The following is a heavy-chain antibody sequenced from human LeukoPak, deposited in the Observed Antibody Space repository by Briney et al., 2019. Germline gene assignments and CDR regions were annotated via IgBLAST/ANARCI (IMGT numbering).Heavy chain of an antibody. CDR2: VYTSGST. V-gene: IGHV4-61*02. J-gene: IGHJ3*02. CDR3: ARDLYYYDSSGYYLWGFDI. D-gene: IGHD3-22*01. Sequence: SQTLSLTCTVSGGSISSGSYYWSWIRQPAGKGLEWIGRVYTSGSTNYNPSLKSRVTISVDTSKNQFSLKLSSVTVADTAVYYCARDLYYYDSSGYYLWGFDIWGQGTMVTVSS. CDR1: GGSISSGSYY.